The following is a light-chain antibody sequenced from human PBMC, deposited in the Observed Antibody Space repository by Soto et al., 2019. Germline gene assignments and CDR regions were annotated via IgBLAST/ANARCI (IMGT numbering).Light chain of an antibody. CDR3: HQCFRILRT. CDR2: AAS. V-gene: IGKV1-39*01. J-gene: IGKJ4*01. CDR1: QGISTF. Sequence: DIQMTQSPSSLSASLGDRVTITCRASQGISTFLNWLQQKPGRAPKVLISAASTLQGDVPARFSGSGSGTAFTLTITGLQREDVATYYWHQCFRILRTFGGGTRLES.